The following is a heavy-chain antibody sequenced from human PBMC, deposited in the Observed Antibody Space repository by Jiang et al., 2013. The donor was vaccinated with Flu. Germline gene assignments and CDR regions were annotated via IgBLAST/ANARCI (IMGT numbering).Heavy chain of an antibody. Sequence: GAEVKKPGSSVKVSCKASGGTFSSYAISWVRQAPGQGLEWMGGIIPIFGTANYAQKFQGRVTITADKSTSTAYMELSSLRSEDTAVYYCARGGYYDRAGGLDPDAFDIWGQGTMVTVSS. D-gene: IGHD3-22*01. CDR1: GGTFSSYA. CDR3: ARGGYYDRAGGLDPDAFDI. CDR2: IIPIFGTA. J-gene: IGHJ3*02. V-gene: IGHV1-69*06.